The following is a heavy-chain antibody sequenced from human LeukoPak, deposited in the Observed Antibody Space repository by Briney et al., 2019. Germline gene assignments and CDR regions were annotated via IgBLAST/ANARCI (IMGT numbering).Heavy chain of an antibody. D-gene: IGHD6-13*01. V-gene: IGHV3-30*02. Sequence: GGSLRLSCAASGFTFSSYGMHWVRQAPGKGLEWVAFIRYDGSNKYYADSVKGRFTISRDNAKNTLYLQMNSLRAEDTAVYYCARDNSSSWYWFDPWGQGTLVTVSS. CDR2: IRYDGSNK. CDR3: ARDNSSSWYWFDP. J-gene: IGHJ5*02. CDR1: GFTFSSYG.